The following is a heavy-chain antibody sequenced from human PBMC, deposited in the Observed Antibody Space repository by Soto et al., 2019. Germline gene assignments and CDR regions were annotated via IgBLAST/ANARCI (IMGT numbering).Heavy chain of an antibody. CDR3: ARLGGSNAVPHFDY. V-gene: IGHV4-59*08. Sequence: TSETLSLTCTFSGGSISSYYSSWIRQPPGKGLEWIGYIYYSGSTNYNPSLKSRVTISVDTSKNQFSLKLSSVTAADTAVYYCARLGGSNAVPHFDYWGQGTLVTVSS. D-gene: IGHD1-26*01. CDR2: IYYSGST. CDR1: GGSISSYY. J-gene: IGHJ4*02.